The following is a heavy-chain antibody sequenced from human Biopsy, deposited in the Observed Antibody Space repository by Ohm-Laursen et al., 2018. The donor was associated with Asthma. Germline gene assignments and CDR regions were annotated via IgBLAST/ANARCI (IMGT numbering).Heavy chain of an antibody. J-gene: IGHJ4*02. D-gene: IGHD4-17*01. CDR3: ATFPYGDYLPLDY. CDR1: GFTFSSYA. V-gene: IGHV3-23*01. CDR2: ISGSGGST. Sequence: SLRLSCTASGFTFSSYAMSWVRQAPGKGLEWVSAISGSGGSTYYADSVKGRFTISRVNSKNTLYLQMNSLRAEDTAVYYCATFPYGDYLPLDYWGQGTLVTVSS.